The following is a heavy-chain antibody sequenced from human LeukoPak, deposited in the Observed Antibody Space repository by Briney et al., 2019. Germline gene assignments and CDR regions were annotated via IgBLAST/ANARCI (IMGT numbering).Heavy chain of an antibody. CDR3: ARGIVVVPAAIREGNWFDP. J-gene: IGHJ5*02. CDR1: GYTFTGYY. Sequence: ASVKVSCKAPGYTFTGYYMHWVRQAPGQRLEWMGWINPNSGGTNYAQKFQGRVTMTRDTSISTAYMELSRLRSDDTAVYYCARGIVVVPAAIREGNWFDPWGQGTLVTVSS. V-gene: IGHV1-2*02. D-gene: IGHD2-2*02. CDR2: INPNSGGT.